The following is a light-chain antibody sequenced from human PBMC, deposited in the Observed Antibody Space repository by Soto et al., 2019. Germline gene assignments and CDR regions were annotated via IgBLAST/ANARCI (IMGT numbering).Light chain of an antibody. V-gene: IGLV1-44*01. CDR1: SSNIGINT. J-gene: IGLJ1*01. CDR2: GNN. CDR3: ATWDDSLDVHV. Sequence: QSVLTQPPSASGTPGQTITISCSGGSSNIGINTVSWYEHLPGTAPRLLIYGNNQRPSGVPDRFSGSKSGTSASLAISGLQFEDEAHYYCATWDDSLDVHVFGTGTKVTVL.